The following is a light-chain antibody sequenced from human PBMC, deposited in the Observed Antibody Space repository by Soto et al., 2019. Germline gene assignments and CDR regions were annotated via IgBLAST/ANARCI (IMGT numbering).Light chain of an antibody. Sequence: QSALAQPASVSGSPGQSITISCTGTSSDVGGYNYVSWYQQHPGKAPKLMIYEVSNRPSRVSNRFSGSKSGNTASLTISGLQAEDEADYYCNSYRHSTTLVFGTGTKVTVL. CDR2: EVS. CDR1: SSDVGGYNY. J-gene: IGLJ1*01. CDR3: NSYRHSTTLV. V-gene: IGLV2-14*01.